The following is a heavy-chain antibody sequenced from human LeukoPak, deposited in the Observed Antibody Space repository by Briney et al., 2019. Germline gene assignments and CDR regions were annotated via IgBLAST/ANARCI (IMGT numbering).Heavy chain of an antibody. CDR3: ASSMVYGRWFDP. D-gene: IGHD2-8*01. CDR2: INHSGST. CDR1: SGSFSGYY. J-gene: IGHJ5*02. V-gene: IGHV4-34*01. Sequence: PSETLSLTCAVYSGSFSGYYWSWIRQPPGKGLEWVGEINHSGSTNYNPSLKSRVTISVDTSKNQFSLKLSSVTAADTAVYYCASSMVYGRWFDPWGQGTLVTVSS.